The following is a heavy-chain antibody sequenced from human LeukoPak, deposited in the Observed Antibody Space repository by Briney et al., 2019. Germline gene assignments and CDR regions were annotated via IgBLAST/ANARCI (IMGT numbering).Heavy chain of an antibody. CDR2: IYYSGST. J-gene: IGHJ4*02. CDR3: ARDRTVTTPEV. D-gene: IGHD4-17*01. Sequence: SETLSLTCTVSGGSISSGGYYWSWIRQHPGKGLEWIAYIYYSGSTYFNPSPKSRITISLDTSKNQFSLKLTSVTAADTAVYYCARDRTVTTPEVWGQGTLVTVSS. CDR1: GGSISSGGYY. V-gene: IGHV4-31*03.